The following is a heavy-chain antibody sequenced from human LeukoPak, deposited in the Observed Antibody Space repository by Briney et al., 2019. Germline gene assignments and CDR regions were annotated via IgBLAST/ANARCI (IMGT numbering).Heavy chain of an antibody. V-gene: IGHV6-1*01. CDR2: TNYRSKWYN. J-gene: IGHJ4*02. D-gene: IGHD6-19*01. CDR1: GDSVSGNIVA. CDR3: ARGSSGSFDY. Sequence: SQTLSLTCDISGDSVSGNIVAWNWIRQSPSRGLEWLGRTNYRSKWYNDYAVSVRGRITINPDTSKNRFSLQLDSVTPEDTAVYYCARGSSGSFDYWGQGTLVTVLS.